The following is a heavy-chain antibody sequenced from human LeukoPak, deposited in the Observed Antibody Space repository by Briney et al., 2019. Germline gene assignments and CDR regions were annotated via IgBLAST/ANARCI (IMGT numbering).Heavy chain of an antibody. V-gene: IGHV3-23*01. CDR2: FSGSGGST. CDR1: GFTFSSYV. CDR3: ARSGLSRFGF. Sequence: GGSLRLSCAASGFTFSSYVLSWVRQTPEKGLEWVSAFSGSGGSTYYADSVKGRFTISRDNSRNTLYLQMNSLRAEDTAVYYCARSGLSRFGFWGQGTLVTVSS. J-gene: IGHJ4*02. D-gene: IGHD2/OR15-2a*01.